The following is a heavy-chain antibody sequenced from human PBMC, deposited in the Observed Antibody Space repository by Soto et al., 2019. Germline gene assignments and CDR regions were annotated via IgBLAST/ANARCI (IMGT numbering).Heavy chain of an antibody. Sequence: GGSLRLSCAASGFTFSSYWMHWVRQAPGKGLVWVSRINSDGSSTSYADSVKGRFTISRDNAKNTLYLQVNSLRAEDTAVYYCASGIVVVGYAFDIWGQGTMVTVSS. V-gene: IGHV3-74*01. D-gene: IGHD2-15*01. J-gene: IGHJ3*02. CDR3: ASGIVVVGYAFDI. CDR2: INSDGSST. CDR1: GFTFSSYW.